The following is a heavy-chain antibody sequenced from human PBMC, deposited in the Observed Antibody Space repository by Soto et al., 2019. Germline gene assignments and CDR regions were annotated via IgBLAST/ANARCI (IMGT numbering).Heavy chain of an antibody. CDR3: ARTSGYYFFDY. CDR1: GYTFTSYA. CDR2: INAGNGNT. J-gene: IGHJ4*02. D-gene: IGHD3-3*01. V-gene: IGHV1-3*01. Sequence: QVQLVQSGAEVKKPGASVKVSCKASGYTFTSYAMHWVRQAPGRRLEWMGWINAGNGNTKYSQKFQGRGTITRDTSASTAYMELSSLRSEDTAVYYCARTSGYYFFDYWGQGTLVTVSS.